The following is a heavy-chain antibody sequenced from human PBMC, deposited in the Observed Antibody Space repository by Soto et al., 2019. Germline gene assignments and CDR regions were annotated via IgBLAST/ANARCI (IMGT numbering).Heavy chain of an antibody. J-gene: IGHJ6*02. CDR2: INPNSGGT. CDR1: GYTFTGYS. Sequence: ASVKGSCKASGYTFTGYSMHWVRQAPGQGLEWMGWINPNSGGTNYAQKFQGRVTMTRDTSISTAYMELSRLRSDDTAVYYCARETYDVTGGYYYYAMDVWGQGTTVTVSS. D-gene: IGHD7-27*01. CDR3: ARETYDVTGGYYYYAMDV. V-gene: IGHV1-2*02.